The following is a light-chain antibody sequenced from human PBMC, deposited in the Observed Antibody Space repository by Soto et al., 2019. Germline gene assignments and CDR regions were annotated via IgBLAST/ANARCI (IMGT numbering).Light chain of an antibody. CDR3: QQYGSSPIT. J-gene: IGKJ5*01. Sequence: EIVLTQSPGTLSLSPGERATLSCRASQSVSRGQLAWYQQKPGRAPRLLIYAASTRATGIQDRFSGSESGTDFTLSISSLELEDFAVYYCQQYGSSPITFGQGTQLEIK. V-gene: IGKV3-20*01. CDR2: AAS. CDR1: QSVSRGQ.